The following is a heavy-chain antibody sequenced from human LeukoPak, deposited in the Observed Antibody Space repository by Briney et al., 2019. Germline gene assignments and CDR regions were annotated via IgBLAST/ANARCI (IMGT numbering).Heavy chain of an antibody. CDR3: ARNRYSSSRHYNNWFDP. CDR1: GGSISNNY. CDR2: IYYSGST. D-gene: IGHD6-13*01. J-gene: IGHJ5*02. Sequence: SETLSLTCTVSGGSISNNYWSWIRQPPGKGLEWIGYIYYSGSTNYNPSLKSRVTISVDTSKNQFSLKLSSVTAADTAVYYCARNRYSSSRHYNNWFDPWGQGTLVTVSS. V-gene: IGHV4-59*01.